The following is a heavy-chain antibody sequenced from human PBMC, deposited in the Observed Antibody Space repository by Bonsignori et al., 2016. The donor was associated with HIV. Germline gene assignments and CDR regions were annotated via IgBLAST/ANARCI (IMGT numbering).Heavy chain of an antibody. CDR1: GFTFGDYA. CDR3: TRGRPGYYFDY. Sequence: SCTASGFTFGDYAMSWVRQAPGKGLEWVGFIRSKAYGGTTEYGASVKGRFTISRDDSKSIAYLQMNSLKTEDTAVYYCTRGRPGYYFDYWGQGTLVTVSS. V-gene: IGHV3-49*04. CDR2: IRSKAYGGTT. D-gene: IGHD6-6*01. J-gene: IGHJ4*02.